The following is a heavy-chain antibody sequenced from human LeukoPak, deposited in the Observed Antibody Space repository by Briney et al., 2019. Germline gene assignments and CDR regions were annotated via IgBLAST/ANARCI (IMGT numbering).Heavy chain of an antibody. V-gene: IGHV1-8*01. D-gene: IGHD3-22*01. CDR3: ARATYYYDSSGYYRAYYYYYYGMDV. J-gene: IGHJ6*02. CDR1: GYTFTSYD. Sequence: GASVKVSCKASGYTFTSYDINWVRQATGQGLEWMGWMNPNSGNTGCAQKFQGRVTMTRNTSISTAYMELSSLRSEDTAVYYCARATYYYDSSGYYRAYYYYYYGMDVWGQGTTVTVSS. CDR2: MNPNSGNT.